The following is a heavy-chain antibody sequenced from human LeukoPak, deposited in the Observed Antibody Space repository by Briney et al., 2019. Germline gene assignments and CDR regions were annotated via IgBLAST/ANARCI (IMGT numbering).Heavy chain of an antibody. D-gene: IGHD3-3*01. CDR2: IIPIFSTA. CDR1: GGTFSGYA. V-gene: IGHV1-69*05. Sequence: SVKVSCKASGGTFSGYAISWVRQAPGQGLEWMGGIIPIFSTANYAQKFQGRVTITTDESTSTAYMELSSLRSEDTAVYYCARGAFWSGYYKGFDYWGQGTLVTVSS. CDR3: ARGAFWSGYYKGFDY. J-gene: IGHJ4*02.